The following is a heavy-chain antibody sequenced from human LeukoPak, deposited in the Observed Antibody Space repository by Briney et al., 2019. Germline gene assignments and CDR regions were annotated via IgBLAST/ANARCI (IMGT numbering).Heavy chain of an antibody. J-gene: IGHJ4*02. V-gene: IGHV4-59*01. D-gene: IGHD4/OR15-4a*01. CDR3: ARGRDAYYPGY. Sequence: SETLSLTCTVSGGSISNYYWSWIRQPPGKGLEWIGYIYYSGSTKYNPSLKSRVTISVDTSKNQFSLKLSSVTAADTAVYYCARGRDAYYPGYWGQGTLVTVSS. CDR2: IYYSGST. CDR1: GGSISNYY.